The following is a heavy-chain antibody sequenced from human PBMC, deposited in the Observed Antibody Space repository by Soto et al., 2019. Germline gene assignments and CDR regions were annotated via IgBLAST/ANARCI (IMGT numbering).Heavy chain of an antibody. J-gene: IGHJ6*03. Sequence: SETLSLTCAVYGGSFSGYYWSWIRQPPGKGLEWIGSIYYSGSTYYNPSLKSRVTISVDTSKNQFSLKLSSVTAADTAVYYCARHIVVVPAARRSDYYYMDVWGKGTTVTVSS. CDR1: GGSFSGYY. V-gene: IGHV4-34*01. CDR3: ARHIVVVPAARRSDYYYMDV. D-gene: IGHD2-2*01. CDR2: IYYSGST.